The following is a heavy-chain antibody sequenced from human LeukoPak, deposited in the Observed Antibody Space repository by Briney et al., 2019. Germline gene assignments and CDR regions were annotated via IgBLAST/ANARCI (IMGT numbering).Heavy chain of an antibody. J-gene: IGHJ4*02. D-gene: IGHD3-3*01. CDR3: ARHGAPGFLEWLSELDY. V-gene: IGHV5-51*01. CDR2: IYPGDSDT. Sequence: GESLKISCKGSGYSFTSYWIGWVRQMPGKGLEWMGIIYPGDSDTRYSPSFQGQVTISADKSISTAHPQWSSLKASDTAMYCCARHGAPGFLEWLSELDYWGQGTLVTVSS. CDR1: GYSFTSYW.